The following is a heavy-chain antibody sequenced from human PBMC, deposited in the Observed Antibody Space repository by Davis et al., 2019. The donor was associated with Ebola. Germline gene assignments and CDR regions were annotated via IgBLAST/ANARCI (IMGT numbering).Heavy chain of an antibody. D-gene: IGHD6-13*01. CDR3: ARSRYSSSWYSVWYYFDY. V-gene: IGHV4-30-2*02. J-gene: IGHJ4*02. CDR2: ISHSGHT. Sequence: SETLSLTCAVSGGSISSGGYSWSWIRQPPGKGLEWIGDISHSGHTYYNPSLRSRLTISVDTSKNHFSLKLSSVTAADTAVYYCARSRYSSSWYSVWYYFDYWGQGTLVTVSS. CDR1: GGSISSGGYS.